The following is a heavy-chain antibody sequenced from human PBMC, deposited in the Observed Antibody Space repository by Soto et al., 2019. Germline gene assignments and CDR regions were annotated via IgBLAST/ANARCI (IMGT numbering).Heavy chain of an antibody. CDR1: GFTFSTYG. V-gene: IGHV3-30*18. CDR2: ISFDGNIK. J-gene: IGHJ4*02. Sequence: QVQLVESGGGVVQPGRSLRLSCAASGFTFSTYGMHWVRQAPGKGLEWVAVISFDGNIKYYADSVKGRFTIYRDNSKYTLXXXMDSLSAEDTAIYYCAKVLERSMITFGGVIAYWGQGALVTVSS. CDR3: AKVLERSMITFGGVIAY. D-gene: IGHD3-16*02.